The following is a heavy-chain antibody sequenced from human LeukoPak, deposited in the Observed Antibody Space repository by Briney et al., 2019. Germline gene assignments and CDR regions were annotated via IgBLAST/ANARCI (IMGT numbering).Heavy chain of an antibody. Sequence: GGSLRLSCAASGFTFSNYWVHWVRQAPGKGLVWVSRINPDGSTINYADSVKGRFTISRDNAKNTLYLQMNSLRAEDTAVYYCATAENYRFDYWGQGTLVTVSS. CDR1: GFTFSNYW. J-gene: IGHJ4*02. CDR3: ATAENYRFDY. CDR2: INPDGSTI. V-gene: IGHV3-74*01. D-gene: IGHD1-7*01.